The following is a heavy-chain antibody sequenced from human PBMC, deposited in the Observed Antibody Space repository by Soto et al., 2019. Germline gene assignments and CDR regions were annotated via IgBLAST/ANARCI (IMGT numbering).Heavy chain of an antibody. CDR1: GGSFSGYY. Sequence: VQLQQWGAGLLKPSETLSLTCAVYGGSFSGYYWSWIRQPPGKGLEWIGEINHSGSTNYNPTLNSRVTISVDASNNQFSLNLSSVTAADTAVYYCARGIDWWQYSRSWIWFDPWGLGTLVTVS. J-gene: IGHJ5*02. V-gene: IGHV4-34*01. CDR3: ARGIDWWQYSRSWIWFDP. D-gene: IGHD6-6*01. CDR2: INHSGST.